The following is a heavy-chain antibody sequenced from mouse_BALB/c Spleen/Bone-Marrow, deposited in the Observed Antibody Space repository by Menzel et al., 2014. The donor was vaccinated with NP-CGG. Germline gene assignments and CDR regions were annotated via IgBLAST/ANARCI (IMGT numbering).Heavy chain of an antibody. V-gene: IGHV7-3*02. CDR1: GFTFTDYY. CDR3: ARDRRDNLSSYWYFDV. CDR2: IRNKDYGHTT. D-gene: IGHD1-3*01. J-gene: IGHJ1*01. Sequence: EVKLVESGGGLVQPGGSLRLSCATSGFTFTDYYMNWVRQPPGKALEWLGFIRNKDYGHTTEYSASVKGRFTISRDNSQNILYLQMNTLRAEDSATYYCARDRRDNLSSYWYFDVWGAGTTVTVSS.